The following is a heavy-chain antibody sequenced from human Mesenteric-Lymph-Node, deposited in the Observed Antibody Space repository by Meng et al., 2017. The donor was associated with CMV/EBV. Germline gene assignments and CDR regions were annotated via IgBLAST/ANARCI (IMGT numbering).Heavy chain of an antibody. CDR3: ARIGTIAAPSDY. CDR1: GFSFNTHW. V-gene: IGHV3-7*01. CDR2: IKPDGSLK. J-gene: IGHJ4*02. D-gene: IGHD2-21*01. Sequence: GESLKISCAASGFSFNTHWMSWVRQAPGKGLEWVANIKPDGSLKNHVDSVKGRFTISRDNAKNLLYLQMNSLRAEDTAVYYCARIGTIAAPSDYWGQGTLVTVSS.